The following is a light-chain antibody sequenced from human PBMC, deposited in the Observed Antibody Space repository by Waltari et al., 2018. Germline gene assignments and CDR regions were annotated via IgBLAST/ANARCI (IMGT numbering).Light chain of an antibody. CDR1: QTIDY. CDR3: QPNYDTPRT. J-gene: IGKJ2*02. V-gene: IGKV1-39*01. Sequence: ITCRASQTIDYLSWYQHKPGEAPKLLIYETSTVQSGVPTRFSGSKFGTTFILTISSLQPEDFATYFCQPNYDTPRTFGQGTKVDIK. CDR2: ETS.